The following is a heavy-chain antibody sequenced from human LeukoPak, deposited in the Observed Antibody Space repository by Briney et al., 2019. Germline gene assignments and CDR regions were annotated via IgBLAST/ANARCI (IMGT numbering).Heavy chain of an antibody. CDR2: IYYSGST. D-gene: IGHD6-13*01. Sequence: SETLSLTCTVSGGSISSSSYYWGWIRQPPGKGLEWIGSIYYSGSTYYNPSLKSRVTISVDTSKNQFSLKLSSVTAADTAVYYCAREAGIAAAGIFDYWGQGTLVTVSS. CDR1: GGSISSSSYY. J-gene: IGHJ4*02. V-gene: IGHV4-39*07. CDR3: AREAGIAAAGIFDY.